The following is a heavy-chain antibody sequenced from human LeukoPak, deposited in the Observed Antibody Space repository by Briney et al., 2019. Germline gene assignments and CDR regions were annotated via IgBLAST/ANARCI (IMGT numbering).Heavy chain of an antibody. V-gene: IGHV4-39*02. Sequence: SETLSLTCTVSGGSISSSSYYWGWIRQPPGKGLEWIGSIYYSGSTYYNPSLKSRVTISVDTSKNQFSLKLSSVTAADTAVYYCAREVVVAATRSFPRYYYYYMDVWGKGITVTVSS. CDR1: GGSISSSSYY. D-gene: IGHD2-15*01. CDR3: AREVVVAATRSFPRYYYYYMDV. CDR2: IYYSGST. J-gene: IGHJ6*03.